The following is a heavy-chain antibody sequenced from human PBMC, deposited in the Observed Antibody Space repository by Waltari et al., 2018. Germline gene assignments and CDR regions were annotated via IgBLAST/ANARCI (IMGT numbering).Heavy chain of an antibody. Sequence: QVQLHQWGAGQLKPSETLSRTCAVPGESFLGYFWSWIRQSPGKGLEWLGAIHYSGSTNYNPTLASRLSLSVDTTKKQFSLRLTSVTAADAALYFCARYGEVPPNYFFDYWGQGTLVTVSS. V-gene: IGHV4-34*01. J-gene: IGHJ4*01. D-gene: IGHD2-21*01. CDR3: ARYGEVPPNYFFDY. CDR2: IHYSGST. CDR1: GESFLGYF.